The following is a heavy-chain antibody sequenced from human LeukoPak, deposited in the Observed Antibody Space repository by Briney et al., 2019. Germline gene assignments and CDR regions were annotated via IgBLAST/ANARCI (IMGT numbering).Heavy chain of an antibody. J-gene: IGHJ3*02. V-gene: IGHV4-34*01. D-gene: IGHD3-22*01. CDR3: AREGGYYYDSSDAFDI. CDR1: GGSFSGYY. Sequence: PSETLSLTCAVYGGSFSGYYWSWIRQPPGKGLEWIGSIYYSGSTYYNPSLKSRVTISVDTSKNQFSLKLSSVTAADTAVYYCAREGGYYYDSSDAFDIWGQGTMVTVSS. CDR2: IYYSGST.